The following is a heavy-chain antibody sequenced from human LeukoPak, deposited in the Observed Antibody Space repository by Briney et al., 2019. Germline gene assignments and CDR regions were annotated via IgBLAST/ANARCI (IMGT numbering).Heavy chain of an antibody. CDR1: GFTFSSYE. CDR2: ISSSGSTI. J-gene: IGHJ1*01. D-gene: IGHD2-2*01. Sequence: GGSLRLSCAASGFTFSSYEMNWVRQAPGKGLEWVSCISSSGSTIYYADSVKGRFTISRDNAKNSLYLQMNSLRAEDTAVYYCASTGDQGEYFQHWGQGTLVTVSS. CDR3: ASTGDQGEYFQH. V-gene: IGHV3-48*03.